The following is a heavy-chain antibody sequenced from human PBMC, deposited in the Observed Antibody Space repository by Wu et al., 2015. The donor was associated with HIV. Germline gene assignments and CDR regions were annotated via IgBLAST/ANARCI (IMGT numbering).Heavy chain of an antibody. V-gene: IGHV1-18*01. CDR2: ITTYNGNT. CDR1: GYTFTNYN. D-gene: IGHD2-15*01. Sequence: QVQLEQSGVEVKKPGASVKVSCKPSGYTFTNYNIAWVRQVPGQGLEWMGWITTYNGNTNSAYKLEGRVTMTTDTSTSTVFLELRGLRSDDTAIYYCARDGDYCSEVNCNFRWFDPWGQGTPVTVSS. J-gene: IGHJ5*02. CDR3: ARDGDYCSEVNCNFRWFDP.